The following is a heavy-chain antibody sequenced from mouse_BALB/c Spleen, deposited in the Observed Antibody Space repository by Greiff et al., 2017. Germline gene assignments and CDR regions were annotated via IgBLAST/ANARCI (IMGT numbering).Heavy chain of an antibody. CDR3: ARDYRYGYYAMDY. D-gene: IGHD2-14*01. Sequence: EVMLVESGGGLVQPGGSLKLSCAASGFTFSSFGMHWVRQAPEKGLEWVAYISGGSSTIYYADTVKGRFTISRDNAKNNLFLQMTSLRSEDTAMYYCARDYRYGYYAMDYWGQGTSVTVSS. V-gene: IGHV5-17*02. CDR1: GFTFSSFG. J-gene: IGHJ4*01. CDR2: ISGGSSTI.